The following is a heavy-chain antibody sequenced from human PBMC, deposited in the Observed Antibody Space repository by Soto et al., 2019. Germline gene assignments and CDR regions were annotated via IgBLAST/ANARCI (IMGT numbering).Heavy chain of an antibody. CDR1: GFTFSGSA. V-gene: IGHV3-73*01. CDR2: IRSKANSYAT. Sequence: GGSLRLSCAASGFTFSGSAMHWVRQASGKGLEWVGRIRSKANSYATAYAASVKGRFTISRDDSKNTAYLQMNSLKTEDTAVYYCTRRLDVVVPAAIVYYYYMDVWGKGTTVTVSS. D-gene: IGHD2-2*01. CDR3: TRRLDVVVPAAIVYYYYMDV. J-gene: IGHJ6*03.